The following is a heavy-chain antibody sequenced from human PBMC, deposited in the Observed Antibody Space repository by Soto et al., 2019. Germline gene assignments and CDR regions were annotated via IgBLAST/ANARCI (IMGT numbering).Heavy chain of an antibody. CDR3: ARDRLMATAGTARHYFGLDV. Sequence: QVQLQESGPGLVKPSQTLSLTCTVSGGSIRSGGYYWSWVRQNPRKGLEWIGNIHYSGNTYYNPSLKSRLTISVDTSKNQFSLNLSSVTAADTAVYYCARDRLMATAGTARHYFGLDVWGQGTTVTVSS. J-gene: IGHJ6*02. CDR2: IHYSGNT. CDR1: GGSIRSGGYY. V-gene: IGHV4-31*03. D-gene: IGHD5-18*01.